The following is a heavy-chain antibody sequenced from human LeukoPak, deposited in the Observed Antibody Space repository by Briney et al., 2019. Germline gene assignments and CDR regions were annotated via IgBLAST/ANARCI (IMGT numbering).Heavy chain of an antibody. V-gene: IGHV1-18*01. D-gene: IGHD3-22*01. CDR3: ARDRKITTTVVVSDY. Sequence: ASVKVSCKVSGYNLTTVGITWVRQAPGQGLEWMGWISAYNGFTTYAPKFQDIVTMTTDTSTGTAYLELRSLTSDDTAVYFCARDRKITTTVVVSDYWGQGTLVTVSS. CDR2: ISAYNGFT. CDR1: GYNLTTVG. J-gene: IGHJ4*02.